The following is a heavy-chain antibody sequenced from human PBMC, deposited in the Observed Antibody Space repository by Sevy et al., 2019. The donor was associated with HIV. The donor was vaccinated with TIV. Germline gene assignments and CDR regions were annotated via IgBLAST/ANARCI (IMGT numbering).Heavy chain of an antibody. CDR2: VSGSGGST. V-gene: IGHV3-23*01. Sequence: GGSLRLPCAVSGFTFTSYAMSWVRQAPGKGLEWVSGVSGSGGSTYYADSVKGRFSISRDNSRNTLYLQINTLRAEDTAVYYCVKDVAYDNTYLDYWGQGTLVTVSS. D-gene: IGHD3-22*01. CDR1: GFTFTSYA. CDR3: VKDVAYDNTYLDY. J-gene: IGHJ4*02.